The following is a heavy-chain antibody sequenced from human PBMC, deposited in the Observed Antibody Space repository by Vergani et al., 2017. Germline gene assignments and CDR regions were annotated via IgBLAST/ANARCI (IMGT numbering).Heavy chain of an antibody. CDR2: IKRDGTGT. V-gene: IGHV3-7*01. CDR3: ARISGGSAPYLHY. CDR1: GFTFGDYY. Sequence: EVHLVESGGGLVQPGGSLRLSCAASGFTFGDYYMAWIRLAPGKGLEWVASIKRDGTGTFYVDSVKGRFTISRDNAKTTLYLQMNSLRDEDRGVYYCARISGGSAPYLHYWGQGTLVTVAS. D-gene: IGHD2-15*01. J-gene: IGHJ1*01.